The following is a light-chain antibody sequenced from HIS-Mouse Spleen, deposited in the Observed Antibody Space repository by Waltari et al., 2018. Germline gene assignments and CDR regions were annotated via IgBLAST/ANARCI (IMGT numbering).Light chain of an antibody. CDR3: SSYTSSSFNVV. Sequence: QSALTQPASVSGSPGQSITISCTGTSSDVGGYNYVSWYQQPPGKAPKLRIYDVSNRPSGVSNRFSGSKSGNTASLTISGLQAEDEADYYCSSYTSSSFNVVFGGGTKLTVL. CDR1: SSDVGGYNY. J-gene: IGLJ2*01. V-gene: IGLV2-14*03. CDR2: DVS.